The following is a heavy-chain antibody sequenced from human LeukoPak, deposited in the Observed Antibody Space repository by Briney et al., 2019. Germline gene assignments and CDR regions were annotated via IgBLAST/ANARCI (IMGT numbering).Heavy chain of an antibody. J-gene: IGHJ6*03. Sequence: ASVKVSCKASGYTFTGYYMHWVRQAPGQGLEWMGWINPNSGGTNYAQKFQGRVTMTRDTPISTAYMELSRLRSDDTAVYYCARGEGCSSTRCYYYYYMDVWGKGTTVTVSS. D-gene: IGHD2-2*01. CDR3: ARGEGCSSTRCYYYYYMDV. V-gene: IGHV1-2*02. CDR1: GYTFTGYY. CDR2: INPNSGGT.